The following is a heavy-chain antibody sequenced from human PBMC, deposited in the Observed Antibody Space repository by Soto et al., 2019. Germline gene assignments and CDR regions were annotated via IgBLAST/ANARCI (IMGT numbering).Heavy chain of an antibody. J-gene: IGHJ4*02. CDR3: ARYFRGSGRYFFDY. Sequence: EVQLVESGGALVQPGGSLRLACVASGFTFSSSFMGWVRQAPGKGLEWVANINQDGGGTYYVDSVQDRFTISRENAKDSLYLQMNSLRGEDTAVYYCARYFRGSGRYFFDYWGQGTLVTVSS. CDR2: INQDGGGT. D-gene: IGHD6-19*01. V-gene: IGHV3-7*03. CDR1: GFTFSSSF.